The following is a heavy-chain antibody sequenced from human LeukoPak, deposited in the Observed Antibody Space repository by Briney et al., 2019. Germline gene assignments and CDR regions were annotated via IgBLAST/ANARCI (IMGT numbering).Heavy chain of an antibody. CDR1: GFTFSSYG. Sequence: GRSLRLSCAASGFTFSSYGMHWVRQAPGKGLEWVAVIWYGGSNKYYAGSVKGRFTISRDNSKNTLYLQMNSLRAEDTAVYYCARGGIAVAPWGQGTLVTVS. V-gene: IGHV3-33*01. CDR2: IWYGGSNK. CDR3: ARGGIAVAP. J-gene: IGHJ5*02. D-gene: IGHD6-19*01.